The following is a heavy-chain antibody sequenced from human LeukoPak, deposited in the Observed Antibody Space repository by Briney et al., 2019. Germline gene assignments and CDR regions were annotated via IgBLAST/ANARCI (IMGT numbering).Heavy chain of an antibody. V-gene: IGHV3-30*18. CDR1: GFTFSSYG. Sequence: PGGSLRLSCAASGFTFSSYGMHRVRQAPGKGLEWVAVISYDGSNKYYADSVKGRFTISRDNSKNTLYLQMNSLRAEDTAVYYCAKAIQLWSYFDYWGQGTLVTVSS. CDR2: ISYDGSNK. D-gene: IGHD5-18*01. J-gene: IGHJ4*02. CDR3: AKAIQLWSYFDY.